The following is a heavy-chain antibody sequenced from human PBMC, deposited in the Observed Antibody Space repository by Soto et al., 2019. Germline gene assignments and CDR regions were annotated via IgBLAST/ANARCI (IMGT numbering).Heavy chain of an antibody. V-gene: IGHV5-10-1*01. CDR3: ASRRITIFGARPQYCYYYGMDV. CDR1: GCSFTSYW. J-gene: IGHJ6*02. D-gene: IGHD3-3*01. CDR2: IDPSDSYT. Sequence: VKISCTGCGCSFTSYWSSWVRQMPGKGLEWMGRIDPSDSYTNYSPSFQGHVTISADKSISTAYLQWSSLKASDTAMYYCASRRITIFGARPQYCYYYGMDVWGQGTTVPVSS.